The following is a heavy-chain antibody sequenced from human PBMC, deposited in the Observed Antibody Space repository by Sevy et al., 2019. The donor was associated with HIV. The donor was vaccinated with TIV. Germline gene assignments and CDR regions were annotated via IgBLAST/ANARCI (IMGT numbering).Heavy chain of an antibody. V-gene: IGHV3-30*02. D-gene: IGHD3-16*01. J-gene: IGHJ4*02. CDR1: GFSFSSYG. CDR2: IQYDGSNT. Sequence: GGSLRLSCAASGFSFSSYGMHWVRQAPGKGLEWMSYIQYDGSNTDYADSVKGRFTISRDNSKNTLYLQMNSRRVEDTAVFYCVKEGGGEGGDHWGQGTLVTVSS. CDR3: VKEGGGEGGDH.